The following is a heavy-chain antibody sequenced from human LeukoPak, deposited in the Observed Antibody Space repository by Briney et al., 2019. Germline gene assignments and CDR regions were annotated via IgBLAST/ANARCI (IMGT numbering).Heavy chain of an antibody. Sequence: GGSLRLSCAASGFTFSSYEMNWVRQAPGKGLEWVPYISSSGSTIYYADSVKGRFTISRDNAKNSLYLQMNSLRAEDTAVYYCARAGAASYYYYYYYMDVWGKGTTVTVSS. V-gene: IGHV3-48*03. D-gene: IGHD2-15*01. CDR1: GFTFSSYE. CDR2: ISSSGSTI. CDR3: ARAGAASYYYYYYYMDV. J-gene: IGHJ6*03.